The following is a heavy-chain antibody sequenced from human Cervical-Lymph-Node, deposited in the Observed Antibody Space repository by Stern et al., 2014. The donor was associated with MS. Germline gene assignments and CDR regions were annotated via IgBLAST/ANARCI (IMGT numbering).Heavy chain of an antibody. CDR2: INTNTGKT. CDR1: GYTFTNYP. CDR3: VRDFVDIPMVSRSDYLDY. J-gene: IGHJ4*02. V-gene: IGHV7-4-1*02. D-gene: IGHD5-18*01. Sequence: QVQLVESGSELKKPGASVNVSCKASGYTFTNYPMNWVRQAPGQGLEWMGWINTNTGKTTYARGFTGRFVFSLDTSVSTAYLQISSLKAEDTAVYYCVRDFVDIPMVSRSDYLDYWGQGTLVTVSS.